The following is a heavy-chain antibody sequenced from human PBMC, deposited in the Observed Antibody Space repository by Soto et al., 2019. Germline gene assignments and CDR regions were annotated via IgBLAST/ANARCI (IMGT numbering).Heavy chain of an antibody. CDR2: LNIGNGNT. V-gene: IGHV1-3*04. CDR1: GYTFTSYA. D-gene: IGHD2-15*01. Sequence: ASVKVSCKTSGYTFTSYAIHWVRQAPGQGLEWLGWLNIGNGNTQYSPKLHDRVTLTRDTSASTAYMELSSLRSEDTAVYYCAREPLCGGRCYVHWFDAWGQGTLVTVCS. J-gene: IGHJ5*02. CDR3: AREPLCGGRCYVHWFDA.